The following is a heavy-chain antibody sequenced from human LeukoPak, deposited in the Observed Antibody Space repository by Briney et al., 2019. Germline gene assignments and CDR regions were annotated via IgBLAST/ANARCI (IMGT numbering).Heavy chain of an antibody. Sequence: ASVKVSCKASGGAFSSYAISWVRQAPGQGLEWMGRIIPILRIVDYAQQSQGRVTITADKSTSTAYMELNSLRSEDTAVYYCARDPGVPLDDGVDAWGQGTPVTVSS. V-gene: IGHV1-69*04. D-gene: IGHD2-2*01. CDR3: ARDPGVPLDDGVDA. J-gene: IGHJ6*02. CDR1: GGAFSSYA. CDR2: IIPILRIV.